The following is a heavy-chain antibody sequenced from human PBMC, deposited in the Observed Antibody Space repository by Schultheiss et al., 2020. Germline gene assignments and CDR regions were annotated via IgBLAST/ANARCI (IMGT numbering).Heavy chain of an antibody. J-gene: IGHJ6*02. Sequence: SETLSLTCTVSGGSISSGDYYWSWIRQPPGKGLEWIGEINHSGSTNYNPSLKSRVTISVDTSKNQFSLKLSSVTAADTAVYYCARVRAYYGSGRPPQKYYYYGMDGWGQGTTVTVSS. CDR2: INHSGST. D-gene: IGHD3-10*01. V-gene: IGHV4-39*07. CDR1: GGSISSGDYY. CDR3: ARVRAYYGSGRPPQKYYYYGMDG.